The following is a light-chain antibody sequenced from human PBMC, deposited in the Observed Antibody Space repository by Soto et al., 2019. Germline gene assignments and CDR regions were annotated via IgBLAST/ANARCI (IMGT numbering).Light chain of an antibody. CDR1: RSDVGGYNY. V-gene: IGLV2-14*01. J-gene: IGLJ1*01. CDR3: SSYTGSSTYV. Sequence: QSVLTQPASVSGSPGQSITISCTGTRSDVGGYNYVSWYQQYPGKAPKLMIYDVSNRPSGVSNRFSGSKSGNTASLTISGLQAEDESDYYCSSYTGSSTYVFGTGTKLTVL. CDR2: DVS.